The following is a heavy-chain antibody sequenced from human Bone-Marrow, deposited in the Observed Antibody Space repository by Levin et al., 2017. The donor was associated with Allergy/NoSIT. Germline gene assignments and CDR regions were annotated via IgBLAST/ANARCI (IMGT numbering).Heavy chain of an antibody. V-gene: IGHV5-51*01. J-gene: IGHJ3*01. Sequence: KPGGSLRLSCKASGYNLTNYWIGWVRQMPGKGLQWMGIIYPGDSYTRYSPSFQGQVTISVDTSISTAYLQWSSLKASDSAMYYCARRRGRDGYRDAFDFWGQGTVVTVSS. CDR1: GYNLTNYW. D-gene: IGHD5-24*01. CDR2: IYPGDSYT. CDR3: ARRRGRDGYRDAFDF.